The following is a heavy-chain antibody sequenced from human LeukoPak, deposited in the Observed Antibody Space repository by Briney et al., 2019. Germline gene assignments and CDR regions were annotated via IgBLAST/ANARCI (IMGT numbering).Heavy chain of an antibody. Sequence: GGSLRLSCAASGFTFRIYAMSWVRQAPGKGLEWVSVISDSGGSRYHADSVRGRFTISRDNSKNTLYLQMNSLRAEDTAVYYCARDPLGTRSGFDYWGQGTLVTVSS. CDR1: GFTFRIYA. CDR2: ISDSGGSR. CDR3: ARDPLGTRSGFDY. V-gene: IGHV3-23*01. J-gene: IGHJ4*02. D-gene: IGHD1-1*01.